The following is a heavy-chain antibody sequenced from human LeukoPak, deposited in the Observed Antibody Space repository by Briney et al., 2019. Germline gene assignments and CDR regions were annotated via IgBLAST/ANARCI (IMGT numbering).Heavy chain of an antibody. J-gene: IGHJ5*02. Sequence: GGSLRLSCAASGFTFDDYAMHWVRQAPGKGLEWVSGISWNSGSIGYADSVKGRFTISRDNAENSLYLQMNSLRAEDTALYYWEKESSSWYRGNNWSDPGGQETLVTVSS. D-gene: IGHD6-13*01. CDR2: ISWNSGSI. CDR3: EKESSSWYRGNNWSDP. V-gene: IGHV3-9*01. CDR1: GFTFDDYA.